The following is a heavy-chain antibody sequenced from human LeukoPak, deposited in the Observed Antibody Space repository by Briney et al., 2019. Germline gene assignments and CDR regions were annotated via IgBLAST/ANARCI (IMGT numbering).Heavy chain of an antibody. V-gene: IGHV3-23*01. J-gene: IGHJ4*02. CDR1: GFTFSNYA. CDR2: ISNSDGNT. CDR3: ISSSLGY. D-gene: IGHD6-13*01. Sequence: GGSLRLSCAASGFTFSNYAMSWVRQAPGKGLEWVSTISNSDGNTYYADSVKGRSTISRDNSKNTLYLQMNSLKTEGTAVYYCISSSLGYWGQGTLVTVSS.